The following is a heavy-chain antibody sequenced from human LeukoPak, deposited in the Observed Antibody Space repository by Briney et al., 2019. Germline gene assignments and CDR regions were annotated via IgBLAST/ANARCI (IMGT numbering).Heavy chain of an antibody. V-gene: IGHV4-34*01. CDR3: ARITAGLLSSFDP. CDR2: INHSGST. CDR1: GGSFSGYY. D-gene: IGHD2-15*01. J-gene: IGHJ5*02. Sequence: PSESLSLTCAVYGGSFSGYYWSWIRQPPGKGLEWIGEINHSGSTNYNPSLKSRVTISVDTSKNQFSLKLSSVTAADTAVYYCARITAGLLSSFDPWGQGTLVTVSS.